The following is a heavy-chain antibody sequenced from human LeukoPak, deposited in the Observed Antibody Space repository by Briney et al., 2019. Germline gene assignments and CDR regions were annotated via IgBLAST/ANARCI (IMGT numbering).Heavy chain of an antibody. J-gene: IGHJ3*02. CDR1: GFTFSSYS. D-gene: IGHD1-26*01. CDR3: ARPEGAHGAFDI. CDR2: ISSSSSYI. Sequence: GGSLRLSCAASGFTFSSYSMNWVRQAPGKGLEWVSSISSSSSYIYYADSVKGRFTISRDNAKNSLYLQMNSLRAEDTAVYYCARPEGAHGAFDIWGQGTMVTVSS. V-gene: IGHV3-21*04.